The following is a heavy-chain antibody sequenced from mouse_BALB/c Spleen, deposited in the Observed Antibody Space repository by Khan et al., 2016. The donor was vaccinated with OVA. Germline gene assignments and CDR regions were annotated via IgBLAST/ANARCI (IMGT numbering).Heavy chain of an antibody. V-gene: IGHV5-6*01. CDR1: GFTFSTYG. CDR2: NKSDGYYT. D-gene: IGHD4-1*01. CDR3: SSHLTGSFAY. Sequence: EVELVESGGDLMKPGGSLKLSCAVSGFTFSTYGMSWVRQTLDKRMEGVATNKSDGYYTYYPESVQGRITISRNNAKNTLYLQMSSMKSEDTAMYYCSSHLTGSFAYWGQGTLVTVSA. J-gene: IGHJ3*01.